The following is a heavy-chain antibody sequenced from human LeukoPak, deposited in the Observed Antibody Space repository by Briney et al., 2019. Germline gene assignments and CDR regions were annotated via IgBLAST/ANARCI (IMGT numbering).Heavy chain of an antibody. CDR3: ARDLPFTMVRGVIKQTDY. D-gene: IGHD3-10*01. Sequence: SVKVSCKASGGTFSSYAIGWVRQAPGQGLEWMGGIIPIFGTANYAQKFQGRVTITADESTSTAYMELSSLRSEDTAVYYCARDLPFTMVRGVIKQTDYWGQGTLVTVSS. CDR2: IIPIFGTA. CDR1: GGTFSSYA. V-gene: IGHV1-69*13. J-gene: IGHJ4*02.